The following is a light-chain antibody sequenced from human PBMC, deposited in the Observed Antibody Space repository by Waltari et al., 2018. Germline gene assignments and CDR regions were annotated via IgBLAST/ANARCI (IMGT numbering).Light chain of an antibody. CDR2: AAS. Sequence: DIQMTQSPSTLSASVGDSVTTTCRASQSISSYLNWYQQKPGKAPKLLIYAASSLQSGVPSRFSGSGSGTDFTLTISSLQPEDFATYYCQQSYSTLYTFGQGTKLEIK. CDR3: QQSYSTLYT. CDR1: QSISSY. V-gene: IGKV1-39*01. J-gene: IGKJ2*01.